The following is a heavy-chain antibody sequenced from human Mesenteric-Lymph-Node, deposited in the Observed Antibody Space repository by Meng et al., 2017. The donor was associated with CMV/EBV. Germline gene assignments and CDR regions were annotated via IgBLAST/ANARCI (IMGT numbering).Heavy chain of an antibody. D-gene: IGHD2-2*01. CDR1: GYTFTSYG. V-gene: IGHV1-18*01. Sequence: ASVKVSCKASGYTFTSYGISWVRQAPGQGLEWMGWISAYNGNTNYAQKLQGRVTMTTDTSTSTAYMELRSLRSDDTAVYYCARDRDVGVVPYYGMDVWGQGTTVTVSS. J-gene: IGHJ6*02. CDR2: ISAYNGNT. CDR3: ARDRDVGVVPYYGMDV.